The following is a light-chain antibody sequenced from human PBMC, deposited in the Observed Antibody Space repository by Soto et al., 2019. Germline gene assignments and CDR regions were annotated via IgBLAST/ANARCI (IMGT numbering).Light chain of an antibody. V-gene: IGLV1-44*01. Sequence: QSVLTQPPSASGTPGQRVTISCSGSASNIGSNTVTWYQQLPGTAPKLLIYNNSQRPSGVPDRFSGSKSGTSASLAISGLQSDIEADYYCAAWDDSLNGYVFGIGTKLTVL. CDR1: ASNIGSNT. J-gene: IGLJ1*01. CDR3: AAWDDSLNGYV. CDR2: NNS.